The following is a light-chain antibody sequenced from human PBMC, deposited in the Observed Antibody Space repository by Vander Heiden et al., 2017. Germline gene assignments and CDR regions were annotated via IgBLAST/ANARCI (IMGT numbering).Light chain of an antibody. CDR2: GAS. J-gene: IGKJ2*01. V-gene: IGKV3-15*01. CDR1: QSVSSN. CDR3: QQYNNWPLYT. Sequence: EIVMTQSPATLSVSPGERATLSCRASQSVSSNLAWYQQKPGQAPRHLIYGASTRGTGIPARFSGSGSGTEFTLTISSLQSEDFAVYYCQQYNNWPLYTFGQGTKLEIK.